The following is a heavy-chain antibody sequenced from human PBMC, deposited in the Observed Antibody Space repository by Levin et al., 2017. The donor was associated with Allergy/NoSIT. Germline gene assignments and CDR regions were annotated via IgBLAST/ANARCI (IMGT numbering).Heavy chain of an antibody. CDR2: ITGDGDDT. CDR1: GFTFSNSA. Sequence: GGSLRLSCAASGFTFSNSAMNWVRQAAGKGLEWLSGITGDGDDTHYADSVKGRFTISIDNSKNTLYLQMSNLRAEDTATYYCAKGITIFGVGRLDYWGQGALVTVSS. D-gene: IGHD3-3*01. CDR3: AKGITIFGVGRLDY. V-gene: IGHV3-23*01. J-gene: IGHJ4*02.